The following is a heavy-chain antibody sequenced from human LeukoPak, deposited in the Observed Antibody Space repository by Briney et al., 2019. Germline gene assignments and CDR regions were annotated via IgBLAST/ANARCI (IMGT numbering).Heavy chain of an antibody. Sequence: GGSLRLSCAASGFTFSSNSMNWVRQAPGKGLEWVSSISSSSSYIYYADSVKGRFTISRDNAKNSLYLQMNSLRAEDTAVYCCARESSVVRGVITDFDYWGQGTLVTVSS. V-gene: IGHV3-21*01. D-gene: IGHD3-10*01. CDR2: ISSSSSYI. CDR3: ARESSVVRGVITDFDY. CDR1: GFTFSSNS. J-gene: IGHJ4*02.